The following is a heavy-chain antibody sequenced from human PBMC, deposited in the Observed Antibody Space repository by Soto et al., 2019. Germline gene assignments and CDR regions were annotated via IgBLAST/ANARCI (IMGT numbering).Heavy chain of an antibody. Sequence: PGGSLRLSCAVSGFTFSSHAMSWVRQAPGKGLEWVSAISGGGGSTDYADSVKGRFTISRDNSKNTVYLQMNSLRADDTALYYCATVAGYSSSNVHYYYGMDVWGQGTTVTVSS. CDR1: GFTFSSHA. J-gene: IGHJ6*02. CDR3: ATVAGYSSSNVHYYYGMDV. D-gene: IGHD6-13*01. V-gene: IGHV3-23*01. CDR2: ISGGGGST.